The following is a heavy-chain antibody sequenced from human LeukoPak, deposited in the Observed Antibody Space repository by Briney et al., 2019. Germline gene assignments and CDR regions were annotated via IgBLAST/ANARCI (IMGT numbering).Heavy chain of an antibody. CDR1: GFTFSSYA. CDR2: ISYDGSNK. CDR3: ARDRLYYGSGSHDAFDI. D-gene: IGHD3-10*01. J-gene: IGHJ3*02. Sequence: GGSLRLSCVGSGFTFSSYAMHWVRQAPGKGLEWVAVISYDGSNKYYADSVKGRFTISRDNSKNTLYLQMNSLRAEDTAVYYCARDRLYYGSGSHDAFDIWGQGTMVTVSS. V-gene: IGHV3-30-3*01.